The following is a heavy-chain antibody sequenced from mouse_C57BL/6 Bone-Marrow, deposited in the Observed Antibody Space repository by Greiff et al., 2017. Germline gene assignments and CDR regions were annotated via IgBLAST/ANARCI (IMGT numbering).Heavy chain of an antibody. V-gene: IGHV5-4*01. CDR3: ARDRYYAMDY. CDR2: ISDGGSYT. J-gene: IGHJ4*01. CDR1: GFTFSSYA. Sequence: EAQGVESGGGLVKPGGSLKLSCAASGFTFSSYAMSWVRQTPEKRLEWVATISDGGSYTYYPDNVKGRFTISRDNAKNNLYLQMSHLKSEDTAMYYCARDRYYAMDYWGQGTSVTVSS.